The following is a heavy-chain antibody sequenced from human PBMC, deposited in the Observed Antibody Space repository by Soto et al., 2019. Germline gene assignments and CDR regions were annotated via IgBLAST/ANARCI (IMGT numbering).Heavy chain of an antibody. CDR2: ISASGDTT. V-gene: IGHV3-23*01. CDR1: GFTFSSYA. CDR3: AKEKYTCVYHWKYFDS. Sequence: GGSLRLSCAASGFTFSSYAMSWVRQAPGKGLEWVSGISASGDTTYYADSVKGRFTISRDNSESTLYLQMNGLGAEDTAVYYCAKEKYTCVYHWKYFDSWGQGTLVTVSA. J-gene: IGHJ4*02. D-gene: IGHD1-1*01.